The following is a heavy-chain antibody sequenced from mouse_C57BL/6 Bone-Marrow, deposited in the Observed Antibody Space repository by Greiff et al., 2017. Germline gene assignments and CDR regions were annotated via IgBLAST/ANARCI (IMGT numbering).Heavy chain of an antibody. CDR2: INSDGGST. CDR1: EYEFPSHD. J-gene: IGHJ4*01. D-gene: IGHD1-1*01. CDR3: ARLYYYGSSYAMDY. V-gene: IGHV5-2*01. Sequence: EVQRVESGGGLVQPGESLKLSCESNEYEFPSHDMSWVRKTPEKRLELVAAINSDGGSTYYPDTMESRFIISRDNTKTTLYLQMSSLRSEDTALYYCARLYYYGSSYAMDYWGQGTSVTVSS.